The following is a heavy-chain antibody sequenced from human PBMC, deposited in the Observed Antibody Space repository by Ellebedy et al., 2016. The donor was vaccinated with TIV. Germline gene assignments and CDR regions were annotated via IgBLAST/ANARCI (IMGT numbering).Heavy chain of an antibody. CDR1: GGSISSSSFY. CDR3: TRGGTSYSDY. Sequence: SETLSLTCTVSGGSISSSSFYWGWIRQSPGKGLEWIGSIYYSGSTYDNPSPKSRMNISVDTSKNQFSLKLTSVNAADTAMYYCTRGGTSYSDYWGQGTLVTVSS. D-gene: IGHD1-1*01. J-gene: IGHJ4*02. V-gene: IGHV4-39*07. CDR2: IYYSGST.